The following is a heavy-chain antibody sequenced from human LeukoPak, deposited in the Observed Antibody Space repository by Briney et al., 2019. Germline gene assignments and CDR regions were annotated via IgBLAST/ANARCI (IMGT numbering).Heavy chain of an antibody. CDR2: ITTSDGNT. D-gene: IGHD7-27*01. J-gene: IGHJ4*02. CDR1: GFTFSSYT. V-gene: IGHV3-23*01. CDR3: AKDGGLWVSAHWGDS. Sequence: GGSLRLSCAASGFTFSSYTMSWVRQAPGKGLEWVSTITTSDGNTYYADSVKGRFTVSRDNSKNTLLLQMNRLRAEDTAVYYCAKDGGLWVSAHWGDSWGRGTLVTVSS.